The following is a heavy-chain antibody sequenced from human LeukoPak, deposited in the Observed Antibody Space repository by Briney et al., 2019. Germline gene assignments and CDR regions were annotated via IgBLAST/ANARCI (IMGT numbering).Heavy chain of an antibody. J-gene: IGHJ5*02. V-gene: IGHV4-39*07. D-gene: IGHD6-6*01. CDR3: AREGSTEVDNWFDP. CDR2: IYYSGGT. CDR1: GGSISSSSYY. Sequence: PSETLSLTCTVSGGSISSSSYYWGWIRQPPGKGLEWIGSIYYSGGTYYNPSPKSRVTISVDTSKNQFSLKLSSVTAADTAVYYCAREGSTEVDNWFDPWGQGTLVTVSS.